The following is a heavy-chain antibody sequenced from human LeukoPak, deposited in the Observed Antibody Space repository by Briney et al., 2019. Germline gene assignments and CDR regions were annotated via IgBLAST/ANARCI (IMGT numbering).Heavy chain of an antibody. V-gene: IGHV4-34*01. Sequence: SETLSLTCAVYGGSFSGYYWSWIRQPPGKGLEWIGEINHSGSTNYNPSHKSRVTISVDTSKNQFSLKLSTVAAADTAVYYCARGRASYYNYYMDVWGKGTTVTVSS. J-gene: IGHJ6*03. CDR2: INHSGST. CDR3: ARGRASYYNYYMDV. CDR1: GGSFSGYY.